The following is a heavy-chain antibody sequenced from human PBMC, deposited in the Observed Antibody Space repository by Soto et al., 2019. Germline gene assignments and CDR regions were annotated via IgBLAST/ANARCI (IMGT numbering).Heavy chain of an antibody. D-gene: IGHD5-12*01. CDR2: IYHSGGT. V-gene: IGHV4-31*03. CDR1: AGSISSDGFY. CDR3: ARDRGGYGVFDY. Sequence: SATLSLTCSVSAGSISSDGFYWNWIRQPPGKGLEWIGYIYHSGGTYSSPSLRSRVTISVDTSKNQFTLKLSSVTAADTAVYYCARDRGGYGVFDYWGQGTLVTVSS. J-gene: IGHJ4*02.